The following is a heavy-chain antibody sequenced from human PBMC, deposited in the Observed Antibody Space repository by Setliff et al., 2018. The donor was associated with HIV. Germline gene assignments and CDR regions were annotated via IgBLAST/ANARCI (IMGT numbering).Heavy chain of an antibody. Sequence: SVKVSCKASGATFRSYAISWVRQAPGQGIEWMGWIIPIFGTTNYAQKFQGRVTITADEWTSTAYMELSSLRSEDTAVYYCARDPSIAVAGAAVWGQGTTVTVSS. CDR2: IIPIFGTT. D-gene: IGHD6-19*01. J-gene: IGHJ6*02. CDR3: ARDPSIAVAGAAV. CDR1: GATFRSYA. V-gene: IGHV1-69*13.